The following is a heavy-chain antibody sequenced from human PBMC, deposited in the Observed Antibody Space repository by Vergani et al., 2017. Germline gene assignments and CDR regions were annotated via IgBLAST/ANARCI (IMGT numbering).Heavy chain of an antibody. V-gene: IGHV5-51*01. CDR3: ARQGGEMAPDLGIWSAFDI. CDR1: GYSFTSYW. CDR2: IYPGDSDT. J-gene: IGHJ3*02. Sequence: EVQLVQSGAEVKKPGESLKISCKGSGYSFTSYWIGWVRQMPGKGLEWMGIIYPGDSDTRYSPSFQGQVTISADKSISTAYLQWSSLKASDTAMYYCARQGGEMAPDLGIWSAFDIWGQGTMVTVSS. D-gene: IGHD5-24*01.